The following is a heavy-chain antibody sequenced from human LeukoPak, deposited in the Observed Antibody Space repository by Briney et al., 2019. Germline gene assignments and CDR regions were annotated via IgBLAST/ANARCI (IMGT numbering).Heavy chain of an antibody. Sequence: GASVKVSCKASGGTFNSYAFSWVRQAPGQGLEWLGGTIAIFGTPNYAQRFQGRVSITRDESTSTVYMELSSVRSDDSAVYYCARGWDCDTTNCYFLQDWGQGTLVIVSS. J-gene: IGHJ1*01. V-gene: IGHV1-69*05. CDR1: GGTFNSYA. CDR2: TIAIFGTP. D-gene: IGHD2-2*01. CDR3: ARGWDCDTTNCYFLQD.